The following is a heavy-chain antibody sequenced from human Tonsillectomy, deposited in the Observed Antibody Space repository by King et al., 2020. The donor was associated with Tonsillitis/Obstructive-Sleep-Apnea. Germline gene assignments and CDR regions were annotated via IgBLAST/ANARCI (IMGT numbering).Heavy chain of an antibody. CDR1: GGSISGYY. CDR3: ARERGHSYGAFDY. Sequence: VQLQESGPGLVKPSETLSLTCTVSGGSISGYYWSWIRPPPGKGLECIGYIFYSGSTNYNPSLEGRVTISVDTSKNQFSLNLSSVTAADTAVYYCARERGHSYGAFDYWGQGTLVTVSS. D-gene: IGHD5-18*01. CDR2: IFYSGST. J-gene: IGHJ4*02. V-gene: IGHV4-59*01.